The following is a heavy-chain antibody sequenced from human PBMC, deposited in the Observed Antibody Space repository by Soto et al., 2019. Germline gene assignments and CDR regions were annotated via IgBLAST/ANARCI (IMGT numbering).Heavy chain of an antibody. CDR1: GYTFTSYY. J-gene: IGHJ3*02. Sequence: QVQRVQSGAEVKKPGASVKVSCKASGYTFTSYYMHWVRQAPGQGLEWMGIINPSGGSTSYAQKFQGRVTMTRDTSTSTVYMELSSLRSEDTAVYYCAREPTLPRIVATTSVTTDAFDIWGQGTMVTVSS. D-gene: IGHD5-12*01. V-gene: IGHV1-46*01. CDR3: AREPTLPRIVATTSVTTDAFDI. CDR2: INPSGGST.